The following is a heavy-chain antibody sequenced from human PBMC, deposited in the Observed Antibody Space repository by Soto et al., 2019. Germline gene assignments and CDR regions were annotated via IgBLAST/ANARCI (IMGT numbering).Heavy chain of an antibody. D-gene: IGHD6-13*01. CDR2: IRSKAYGGTT. J-gene: IGHJ4*02. CDR1: GFTFGDYA. V-gene: IGHV3-49*04. Sequence: GESLKISCTASGFTFGDYAMSWVRQAPGKGLEWVGFIRSKAYGGTTEYAASVKGRFTISRDDSKSIAYLQMNSLKTEDTAVYYCTRDDTGYSSSWFDYWGQGTLVTVSS. CDR3: TRDDTGYSSSWFDY.